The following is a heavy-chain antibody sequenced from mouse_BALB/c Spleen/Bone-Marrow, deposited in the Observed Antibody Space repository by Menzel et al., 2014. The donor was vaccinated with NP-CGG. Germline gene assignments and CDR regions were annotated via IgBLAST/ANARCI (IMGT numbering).Heavy chain of an antibody. J-gene: IGHJ4*01. CDR1: GFTFXDHY. CDR3: ARFPMDY. Sequence: EVKLVESGGGLVQPGGSLRLSCTTSGFTFXDHYMSWVRQPPGKALEWLAFIRNKANGYTTEYSASVKGRFTISRDNSQSILYLQMNTLRAEDSATYYCARFPMDYWGQGTSVTVSS. CDR2: IRNKANGYTT. V-gene: IGHV7-3*02.